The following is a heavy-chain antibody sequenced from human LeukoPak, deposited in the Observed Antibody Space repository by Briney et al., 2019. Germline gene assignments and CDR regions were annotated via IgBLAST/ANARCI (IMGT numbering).Heavy chain of an antibody. CDR2: ILGSGGST. D-gene: IGHD3-9*01. J-gene: IGHJ4*02. V-gene: IGHV3-23*01. Sequence: HPGASLRLSCAASGFTFSNYAMSWVRQAPGKGLEWASAILGSGGSTYYADSVKGRFTVSRDNSKPTLYLQMNSLRAEDTALYYCAKWGDYDVLTGYYVPDYWGQGTLVTVSS. CDR3: AKWGDYDVLTGYYVPDY. CDR1: GFTFSNYA.